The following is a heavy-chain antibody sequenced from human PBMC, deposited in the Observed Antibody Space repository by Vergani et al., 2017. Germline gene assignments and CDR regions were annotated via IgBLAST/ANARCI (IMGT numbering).Heavy chain of an antibody. V-gene: IGHV4-4*07. J-gene: IGHJ3*02. CDR1: GGSISNYY. Sequence: QVQLRESGPGLVKPSETLSLSCSVSGGSISNYYWHWIRQPAGKGLEWIGRFYSSGSINYNPSLKSRVSMSADTSNHQFFLTLTSVTSADTAIYYCARDPRDGTDGFDIWGQGTKVTVTS. CDR2: FYSSGSI. CDR3: ARDPRDGTDGFDI.